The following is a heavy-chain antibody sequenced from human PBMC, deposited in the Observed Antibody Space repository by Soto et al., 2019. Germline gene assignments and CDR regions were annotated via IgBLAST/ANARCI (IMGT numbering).Heavy chain of an antibody. V-gene: IGHV4-30-2*01. CDR1: GGSISSGGYP. J-gene: IGHJ2*01. Sequence: KPSETLSLTCAVSGGSISSGGYPWSWIRQPPGKGLEWIGYIYHSGSTYYNPSLKSRVTISVDRSKNQFSLKLSSVTAADTAVYYCARGLKWYFDLWGRGTLVTVSS. CDR2: IYHSGST. CDR3: ARGLKWYFDL.